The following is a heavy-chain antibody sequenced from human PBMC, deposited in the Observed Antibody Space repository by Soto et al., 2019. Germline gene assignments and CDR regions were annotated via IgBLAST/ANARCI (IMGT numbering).Heavy chain of an antibody. J-gene: IGHJ4*02. CDR2: IYYSGST. CDR1: GGSISSYY. Sequence: PSETLSLTCTVSGGSISSYYWSWIRQPPGKGLERIGYIYYSGSTNYNPSLKSRVTILVDTSKNQFSLKLSSVTAADTAVYYCARGGVGATYAYYFDYWGQGTLVTVS. CDR3: ARGGVGATYAYYFDY. V-gene: IGHV4-59*08. D-gene: IGHD1-26*01.